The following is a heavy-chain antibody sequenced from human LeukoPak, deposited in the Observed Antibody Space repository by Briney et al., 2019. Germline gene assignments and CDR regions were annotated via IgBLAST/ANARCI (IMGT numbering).Heavy chain of an antibody. CDR1: GFTFSSYD. J-gene: IGHJ4*02. CDR3: VRATTVTTRLDPYYFDY. CDR2: IGTAGDT. V-gene: IGHV3-13*01. D-gene: IGHD4-17*01. Sequence: GGSLRLSCAASGFTFSSYDMHWVRQATGKGLEWVSAIGTAGDTYYPGSVKGRFTISRENAKNSLYLQMNSLRAGDTAVYYCVRATTVTTRLDPYYFDYWGQGTLVTVSS.